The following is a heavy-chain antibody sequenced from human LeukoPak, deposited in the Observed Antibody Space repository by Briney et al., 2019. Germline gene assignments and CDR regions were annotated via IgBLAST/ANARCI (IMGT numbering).Heavy chain of an antibody. Sequence: GTSVKVSCKASGYTFTGYYMHWVRQAPGQGLEWMGWINPNSGGTNYAQKFQGRVTMTRDTSISTAYMELSRLRSDDTAVYYCARGRFGELSTFDYWGQGTLVTVSS. D-gene: IGHD3-10*01. J-gene: IGHJ4*02. V-gene: IGHV1-2*02. CDR3: ARGRFGELSTFDY. CDR1: GYTFTGYY. CDR2: INPNSGGT.